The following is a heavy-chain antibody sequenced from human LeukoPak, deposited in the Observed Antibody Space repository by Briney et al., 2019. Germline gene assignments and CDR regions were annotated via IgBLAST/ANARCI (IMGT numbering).Heavy chain of an antibody. V-gene: IGHV3-74*01. CDR3: VRLYKIEGADL. CDR1: GFTFSTYW. CDR2: IRNDGTTT. D-gene: IGHD1-14*01. J-gene: IGHJ2*01. Sequence: PGGSLRLSCAASGFTFSTYWMHWVRQTPGKGLVWGSSIRNDGTTTNYADSVKGRFTSTRDNAKNKVYLQMNSLRAEDTAVYYCVRLYKIEGADLWGRGTLVTVSS.